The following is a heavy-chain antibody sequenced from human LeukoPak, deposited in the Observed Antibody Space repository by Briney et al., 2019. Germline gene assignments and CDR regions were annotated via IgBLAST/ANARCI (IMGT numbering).Heavy chain of an antibody. CDR3: ATPAPTQKHYYYYYGMDV. CDR2: IIPIFGTA. V-gene: IGHV1-69*13. CDR1: GGTFSSYA. J-gene: IGHJ6*02. Sequence: SVKVSCKASGGTFSSYAISWVRRAPGQGLEWMGGIIPIFGTANYAQKFQGRVTITADESTSTAYMELSSLRSEDTAVYYCATPAPTQKHYYYYYGMDVWGQGTTVTVSS.